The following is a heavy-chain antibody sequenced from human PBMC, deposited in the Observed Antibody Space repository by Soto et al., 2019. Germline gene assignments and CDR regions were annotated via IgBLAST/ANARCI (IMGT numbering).Heavy chain of an antibody. D-gene: IGHD3-3*01. CDR1: GFTFSSYR. J-gene: IGHJ4*02. V-gene: IGHV3-48*02. CDR2: ISSSGSTI. CDR3: ARAGYRSVDY. Sequence: EVQLVESGGGLVQPRGSLRLSCAASGFTFSSYRMNWVRQAPGKGLEWVSYISSSGSTIYYADSVRGRFTISRDNAKNSLYLQMNSLRDEDTAVYYCARAGYRSVDYWGQGTLVTVSS.